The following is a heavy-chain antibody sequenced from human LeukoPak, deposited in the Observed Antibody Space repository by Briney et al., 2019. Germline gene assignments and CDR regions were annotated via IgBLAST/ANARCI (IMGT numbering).Heavy chain of an antibody. J-gene: IGHJ5*02. V-gene: IGHV5-51*01. Sequence: GESLKISCKSSGYSFTNYWIAWVRQMPGKGLEWMGIIYPGDSDTRYSPSFQGQVTISADKSITTAFLQWNSLKASDTAMYCCAIYCSSTTCPGNWFDPWGQGTLVTVSS. CDR2: IYPGDSDT. D-gene: IGHD2-2*01. CDR1: GYSFTNYW. CDR3: AIYCSSTTCPGNWFDP.